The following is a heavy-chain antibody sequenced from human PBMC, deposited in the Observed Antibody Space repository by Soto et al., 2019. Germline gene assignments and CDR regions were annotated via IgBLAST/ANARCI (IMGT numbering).Heavy chain of an antibody. D-gene: IGHD2-15*01. CDR2: ISHSGNT. V-gene: IGHV4-59*01. Sequence: SETLSLTCTVSGGSIISGYWSWIRQPPGKGLEWIGYISHSGNTNYNPSVKSRVTLSVDTPKNQFSLRLSSVTTADTAVYYCAGLRGYAGSPIDYWGQGTLVTVPQ. CDR3: AGLRGYAGSPIDY. CDR1: GGSIISGY. J-gene: IGHJ4*02.